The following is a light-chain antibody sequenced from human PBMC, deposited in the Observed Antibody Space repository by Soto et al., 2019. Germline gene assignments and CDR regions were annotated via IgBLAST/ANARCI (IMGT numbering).Light chain of an antibody. CDR3: CSYAGSYTWV. CDR1: RSDIGGYNY. J-gene: IGLJ3*02. CDR2: DVT. V-gene: IGLV2-11*01. Sequence: QSVLTQPRSVSGSPGQSVTISCTGTRSDIGGYNYVSWYQQHPGKAPKPMIYDVTKRPSGVPDRFSGSKSGNTASLTISGLQAEDEAVYYCCSYAGSYTWVFGGGTKLTVL.